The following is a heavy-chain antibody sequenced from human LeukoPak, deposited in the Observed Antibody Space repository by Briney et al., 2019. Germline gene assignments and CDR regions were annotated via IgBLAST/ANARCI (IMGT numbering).Heavy chain of an antibody. V-gene: IGHV4-34*01. D-gene: IGHD3-22*01. Sequence: PSETLSLTCAVYGGSFSGYYWSRIRQPPGKGLEWIGEINHSGSTNYNPSLKSRVTISVDTSKNQFSLRLSSVTAADTAVYYCAREADSSGKYYFDYWGQGTLVTVSS. J-gene: IGHJ4*02. CDR3: AREADSSGKYYFDY. CDR1: GGSFSGYY. CDR2: INHSGST.